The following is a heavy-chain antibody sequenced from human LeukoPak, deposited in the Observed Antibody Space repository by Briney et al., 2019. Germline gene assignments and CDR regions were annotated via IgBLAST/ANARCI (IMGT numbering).Heavy chain of an antibody. D-gene: IGHD2-2*01. CDR3: AKLGDCSSTSCYAFDI. J-gene: IGHJ3*02. CDR1: GFTFSNYD. V-gene: IGHV3-23*01. CDR2: ISGNGGST. Sequence: PGGFLRLSCAASGFTFSNYDMSWVRQAPQKGLEWVSGISGNGGSTYYADSVKGRFTISRDNSKNTLYLQMNSLRAEDTAVYYCAKLGDCSSTSCYAFDIWGQGTMVTVSS.